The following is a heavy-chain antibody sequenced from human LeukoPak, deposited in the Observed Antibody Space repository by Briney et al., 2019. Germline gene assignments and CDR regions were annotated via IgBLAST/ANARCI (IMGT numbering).Heavy chain of an antibody. CDR2: ISSSSNTI. CDR3: ARKLWFGEGFDH. V-gene: IGHV3-48*04. CDR1: GFTFSSYS. J-gene: IGHJ4*02. Sequence: GGSLRLSCAASGFTFSSYSMNWVRQAPGKGLEWVSYISSSSNTIYYADSVKGRFTISRDNAKNSLYLQMNSLRAEDTAVYYCARKLWFGEGFDHWGQGTLVTVSS. D-gene: IGHD3-10*01.